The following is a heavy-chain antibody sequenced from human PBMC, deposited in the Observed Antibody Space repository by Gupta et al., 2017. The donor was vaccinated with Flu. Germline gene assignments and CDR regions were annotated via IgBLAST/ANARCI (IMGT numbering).Heavy chain of an antibody. D-gene: IGHD3-16*01. V-gene: IGHV3-33*01. Sequence: GMHWVRQAPGKGLEWVAVIWYDGSNKYYADSVKGRFTISRDNSKNTLYLQMNSLRAEDTAVYYCARGVGGYWGQGTLVTVSS. CDR2: IWYDGSNK. J-gene: IGHJ4*02. CDR3: ARGVGGY. CDR1: G.